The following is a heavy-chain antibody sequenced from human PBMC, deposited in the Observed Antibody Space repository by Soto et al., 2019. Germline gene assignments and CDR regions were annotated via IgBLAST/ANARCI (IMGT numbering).Heavy chain of an antibody. CDR1: GYSISSGSY. CDR3: AKYRRTEAEGFTLDY. J-gene: IGHJ4*02. Sequence: PSETLSLTCTVSGYSISSGSYWAWIRQPPGKRLEWIGNIYYIGTTTYNPSLESRVTMSVDTSKNQFSLKLNSVDAADTAVYYCAKYRRTEAEGFTLDYWGRGTLVTVSS. CDR2: IYYIGTT. V-gene: IGHV4-38-2*02. D-gene: IGHD6-13*01.